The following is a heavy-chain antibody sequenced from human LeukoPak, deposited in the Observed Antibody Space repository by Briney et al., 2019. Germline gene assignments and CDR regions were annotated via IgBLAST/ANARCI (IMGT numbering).Heavy chain of an antibody. CDR2: IYFSGST. CDR1: GGSISSSSFF. V-gene: IGHV4-39*01. D-gene: IGHD6-19*01. J-gene: IGHJ5*01. Sequence: SETLSLTCNVSGGSISSSSFFWGWIRQPPGKGLEWIGSIYFSGSTYYNPSLKSRVTISVDTSKHQFSLNLSSVTAADTAAYYCARVRSVDSSGWFDYWGQGTLVTVSP. CDR3: ARVRSVDSSGWFDY.